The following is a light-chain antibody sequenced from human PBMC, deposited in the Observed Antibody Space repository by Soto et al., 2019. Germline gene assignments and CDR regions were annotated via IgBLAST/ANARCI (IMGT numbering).Light chain of an antibody. V-gene: IGKV2D-29*01. CDR3: MQSVQLPIT. J-gene: IGKJ5*01. Sequence: EIVMTQTPLSLSVTPGQPASIPCKSSQSLLHSDGKTYLYWYLQKPGQPPQLLIYEVSRRFSGETDRFSGSGSATDFTLKISRVEADDVGIYYCMQSVQLPITFGQGTRLEIK. CDR2: EVS. CDR1: QSLLHSDGKTY.